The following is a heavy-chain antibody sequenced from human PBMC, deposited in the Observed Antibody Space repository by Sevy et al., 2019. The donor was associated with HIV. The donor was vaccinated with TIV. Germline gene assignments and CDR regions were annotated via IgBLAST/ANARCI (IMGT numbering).Heavy chain of an antibody. CDR1: GFTFREYS. J-gene: IGHJ5*02. CDR2: ISGSSTTI. Sequence: GGSLRLSCVGSGFTFREYSMNWVRQAPGKVLEWVSYISGSSTTIEHADSVKGRFSISRDNADNSVFLQMNRLRVEDTAVYYCARSLAAAENWFDPWGQGTLVTVSS. CDR3: ARSLAAAENWFDP. V-gene: IGHV3-48*01. D-gene: IGHD6-13*01.